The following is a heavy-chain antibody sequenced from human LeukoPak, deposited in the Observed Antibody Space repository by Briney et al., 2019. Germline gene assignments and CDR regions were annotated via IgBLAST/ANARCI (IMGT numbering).Heavy chain of an antibody. CDR3: AELGITMNGGV. J-gene: IGHJ6*04. CDR1: GFTFYDYG. V-gene: IGHV3-48*02. D-gene: IGHD3-10*02. Sequence: PGGSLRLSCAASGFTFYDYGMTWGRQAPGKGLEWVSYIRDGGKTKYSADSVKGRFTISRDNAKNSLYLQMRRLRDQNTALYNCAELGITMNGGVWGKGTTVTISS. CDR2: IRDGGKTK.